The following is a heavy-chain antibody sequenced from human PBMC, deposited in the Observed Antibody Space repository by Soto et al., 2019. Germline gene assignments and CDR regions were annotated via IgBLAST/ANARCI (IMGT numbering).Heavy chain of an antibody. D-gene: IGHD3-9*01. CDR3: ARGYYDILTGYPDPCDY. CDR2: IYYSGST. CDR1: GGSISSGGYY. Sequence: SETLSLTCTVSGGSISSGGYYWSWIRQHPGKGLEWIGYIYYSGSTYYNPSLKSRVTISVDTSKNQFSLKLSSVTAADTVVYYCARGYYDILTGYPDPCDYWGQGTLVTVSS. V-gene: IGHV4-31*03. J-gene: IGHJ4*02.